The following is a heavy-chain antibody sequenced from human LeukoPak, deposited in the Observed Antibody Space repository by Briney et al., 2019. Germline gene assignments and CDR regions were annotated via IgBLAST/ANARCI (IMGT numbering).Heavy chain of an antibody. CDR2: ISGSGGST. D-gene: IGHD3-3*01. V-gene: IGHV3-23*01. CDR3: AKDRRPGHLEYYFDY. J-gene: IGHJ4*02. Sequence: GGSLRLSCAASGFTFSSYAMSWVRQAPGKGLEWVSAISGSGGSTYYADSVKGRFTISRDNSKNTLYLQMNSLRAEDTAVYYCAKDRRPGHLEYYFDYWGQGTLVTVSS. CDR1: GFTFSSYA.